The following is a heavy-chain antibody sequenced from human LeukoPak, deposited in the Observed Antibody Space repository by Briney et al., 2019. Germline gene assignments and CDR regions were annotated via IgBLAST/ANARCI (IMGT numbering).Heavy chain of an antibody. Sequence: PSETLSLTCAVYGGSFSGYYWSWIRQPPGKGLEWIGEINHSGSTNYNPSLKSRVTISVDTSKNQFSLKLSSVTAADTAVYYCARRDRGWITFGGVTLFDYWGQGTLVTVSS. CDR2: INHSGST. J-gene: IGHJ4*02. V-gene: IGHV4-34*01. CDR1: GGSFSGYY. D-gene: IGHD3-16*01. CDR3: ARRDRGWITFGGVTLFDY.